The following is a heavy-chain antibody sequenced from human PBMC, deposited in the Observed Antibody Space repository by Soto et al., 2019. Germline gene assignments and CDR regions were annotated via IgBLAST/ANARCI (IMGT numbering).Heavy chain of an antibody. Sequence: SETLSLTCTVSGGSINNYYWSWIRQTPGKGLEWIANIYHSGRSNYNPSLKSRVIISVDTPNNQFSLTLTSVTAADTAVYYCARVARVVPPAMPPAHYTAIDVWGQGTAVTVSS. CDR1: GGSINNYY. CDR2: IYHSGRS. CDR3: ARVARVVPPAMPPAHYTAIDV. J-gene: IGHJ6*02. D-gene: IGHD2-2*01. V-gene: IGHV4-59*01.